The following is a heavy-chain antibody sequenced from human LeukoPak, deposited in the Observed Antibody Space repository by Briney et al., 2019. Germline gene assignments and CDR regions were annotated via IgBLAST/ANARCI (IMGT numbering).Heavy chain of an antibody. CDR1: GYSFTSSW. D-gene: IGHD2-8*02. CDR2: IDPGDSFI. Sequence: HGESLKISCKGSGYSFTSSWISWVRQMPGKGLEWMGRIDPGDSFIKYNPSFQGHVIISVDKSISTAYLQWSSLRASDTAMYCCARDEGGVSSWVSHWGQGTLVTVSS. CDR3: ARDEGGVSSWVSH. V-gene: IGHV5-10-1*01. J-gene: IGHJ4*02.